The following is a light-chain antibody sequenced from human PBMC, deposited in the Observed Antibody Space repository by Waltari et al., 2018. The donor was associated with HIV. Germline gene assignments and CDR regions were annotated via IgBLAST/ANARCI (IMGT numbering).Light chain of an antibody. V-gene: IGKV4-1*01. CDR3: QQYYSTLYT. J-gene: IGKJ2*01. Sequence: DIAMTQSPDSLAVSLGERATINCKSSQSVLKSSTNKNYLAWYQHKPGQPPKLLIYWASTRESGVPDRFSGSGSGTDFTLTISSLQAEDVAVYYCQQYYSTLYTFGQGTKLEIK. CDR1: QSVLKSSTNKNY. CDR2: WAS.